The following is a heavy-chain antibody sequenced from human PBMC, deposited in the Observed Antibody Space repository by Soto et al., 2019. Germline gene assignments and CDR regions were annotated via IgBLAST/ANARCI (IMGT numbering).Heavy chain of an antibody. Sequence: ASVKVSCKVSGYTLTELSMHWVRQAPGKGLEWMGGFDPEDGETIYAQKFQGRVTMTEDKSTDTAYMELSSLRSEDTAVYYCATIRYCSGGSCSIFFYYWGQGTLVTVSS. CDR2: FDPEDGET. V-gene: IGHV1-24*01. J-gene: IGHJ4*02. CDR1: GYTLTELS. CDR3: ATIRYCSGGSCSIFFYY. D-gene: IGHD2-15*01.